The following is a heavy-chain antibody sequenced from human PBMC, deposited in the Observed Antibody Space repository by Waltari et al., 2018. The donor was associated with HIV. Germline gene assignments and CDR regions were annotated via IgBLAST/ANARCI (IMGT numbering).Heavy chain of an antibody. Sequence: QVQLVESGGDLVKPGGSLRLSCAASGFTFSDYYMSWNRQAPGKGLEWVSFISDSVSTIYYADSVNGRFTISRDNAKKSLYLQMNRLRAEDTALYYCARGGGTYSDYWGQGTLVTVSS. D-gene: IGHD1-26*01. CDR3: ARGGGTYSDY. J-gene: IGHJ4*02. V-gene: IGHV3-11*01. CDR2: ISDSVSTI. CDR1: GFTFSDYY.